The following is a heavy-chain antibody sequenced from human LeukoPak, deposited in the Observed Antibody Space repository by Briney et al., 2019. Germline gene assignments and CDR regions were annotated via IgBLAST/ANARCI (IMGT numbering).Heavy chain of an antibody. D-gene: IGHD5-12*01. J-gene: IGHJ4*02. CDR2: INPNSGGT. CDR3: ARETGLRPNFDY. V-gene: IGHV1-2*02. CDR1: GYTFTGYY. Sequence: ASVKVSCKASGYTFTGYYMRWVRQAPGQGLEWMGWINPNSGGTNYAQKFQGRVTMTRDTSISTAYMELSRLRSDDTAVYYCARETGLRPNFDYWGQGTLVTVSS.